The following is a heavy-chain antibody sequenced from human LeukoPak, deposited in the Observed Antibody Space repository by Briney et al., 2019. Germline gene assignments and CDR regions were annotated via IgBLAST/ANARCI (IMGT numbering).Heavy chain of an antibody. D-gene: IGHD3-22*01. CDR3: ARGSRSLYYDSSGYYPF. CDR2: IIPIFGTA. CDR1: GGTFISYA. V-gene: IGHV1-69*01. Sequence: SVKVSCKASGGTFISYAISWVRQAPGQGLEWMGGIIPIFGTANYAQKFQGRVTITADESTSTAYMELSSLRSEDTAVYYCARGSRSLYYDSSGYYPFWGQGTLVTVSS. J-gene: IGHJ4*02.